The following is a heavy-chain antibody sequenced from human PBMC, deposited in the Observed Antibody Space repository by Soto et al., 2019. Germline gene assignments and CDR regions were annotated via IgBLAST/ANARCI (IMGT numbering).Heavy chain of an antibody. D-gene: IGHD5-12*01. CDR2: IYTGGSA. CDR3: ARGVGYNNDYGMDV. CDR1: GFTVSSNY. J-gene: IGHJ6*02. V-gene: IGHV3-53*01. Sequence: EVQLVESGGDVIQPGGSLRLSCAASGFTVSSNYMNWVRQAPGQGLEWVSVIYTGGSAFYADAVKGRFTISRDAFKKTLYLQMNSLRAEDTAVYYCARGVGYNNDYGMDVWGQGTTVIVSS.